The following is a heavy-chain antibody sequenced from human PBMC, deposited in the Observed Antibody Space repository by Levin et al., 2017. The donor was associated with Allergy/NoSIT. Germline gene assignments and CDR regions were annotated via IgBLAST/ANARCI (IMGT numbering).Heavy chain of an antibody. D-gene: IGHD5-18*01. CDR1: GFTFSGYA. V-gene: IGHV3-23*01. Sequence: LSLTCAASGFTFSGYAMSWVRQAPGKGLEWVSAISGSGGSTYYADSVKGRFTISRDNSKNTLYLQMNSLRAEDTAVYYCAKAPAAMVMYYFDYWGQGTLVTVSS. CDR3: AKAPAAMVMYYFDY. J-gene: IGHJ4*02. CDR2: ISGSGGST.